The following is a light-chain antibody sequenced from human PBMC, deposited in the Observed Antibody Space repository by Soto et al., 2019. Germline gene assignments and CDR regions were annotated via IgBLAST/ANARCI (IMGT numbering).Light chain of an antibody. CDR2: GAS. J-gene: IGKJ1*01. CDR3: QQYGTPPWT. CDR1: QSVSSIY. V-gene: IGKV3-20*01. Sequence: EIVLTQSPGTLSLSPGERATLSCRASQSVSSIYLAWYQQSPGQAPRLLIYGASDRATGIPDRFSGSGSGTGFTLTIRKLEPEDFAVYYCQQYGTPPWTFGQGTKVEI.